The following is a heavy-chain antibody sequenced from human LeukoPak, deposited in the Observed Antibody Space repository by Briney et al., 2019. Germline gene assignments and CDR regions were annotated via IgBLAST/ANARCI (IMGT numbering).Heavy chain of an antibody. J-gene: IGHJ6*02. CDR2: ISAYNGNT. CDR1: GYTFTSYG. Sequence: APVKVSCKASGYTFTSYGISWVRQAPGQGLEWMGWISAYNGNTNYAQKLQGRVTMTTDTSTSTAYMELRSLRSDDTAVYYCARRGIPVYYYGMDVWGQGTTVTVSS. CDR3: ARRGIPVYYYGMDV. V-gene: IGHV1-18*01. D-gene: IGHD3-16*01.